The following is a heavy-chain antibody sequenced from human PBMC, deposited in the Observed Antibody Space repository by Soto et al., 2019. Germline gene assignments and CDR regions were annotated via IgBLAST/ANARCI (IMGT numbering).Heavy chain of an antibody. CDR2: INPSGGST. V-gene: IGHV1-46*03. CDR3: AGEARSITGTTGPGHPAFDI. CDR1: GYTFTSYY. D-gene: IGHD1-7*01. Sequence: GASVKVSCKASGYTFTSYYMHWVRQAPGQGLEWMGIINPSGGSTSYAQKFQGRVTMTRDTSTSTVYMELSSLRSEDTAVYYCAGEARSITGTTGPGHPAFDIWGQGTMVTVSS. J-gene: IGHJ3*02.